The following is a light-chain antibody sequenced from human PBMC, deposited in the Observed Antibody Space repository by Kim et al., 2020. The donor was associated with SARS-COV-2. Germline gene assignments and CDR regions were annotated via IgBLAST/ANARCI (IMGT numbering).Light chain of an antibody. Sequence: VSPGERATLSCRASQSVSSNLAWYQQKPGQAPRLLIYGASTGATGIPARFSGSGSGTEFTLSISSLQSEDFAVYYCQQYTNWPRTFGQGTKVEIK. J-gene: IGKJ1*01. V-gene: IGKV3-15*01. CDR2: GAS. CDR3: QQYTNWPRT. CDR1: QSVSSN.